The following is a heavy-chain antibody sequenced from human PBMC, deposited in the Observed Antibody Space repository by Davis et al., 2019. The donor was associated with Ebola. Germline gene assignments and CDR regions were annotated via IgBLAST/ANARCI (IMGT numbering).Heavy chain of an antibody. J-gene: IGHJ6*02. V-gene: IGHV3-33*01. CDR3: ARDRSIAAPRGMDV. CDR2: IWYDGSNK. D-gene: IGHD6-6*01. Sequence: GESLKISCAASGFTFSSYGMHWVRQAPGKGLEWVAVIWYDGSNKYYADSVKGRFTISRDNSKNTLYLQMNSLRAEDTAVYYYARDRSIAAPRGMDVWGQGTTVTVSS. CDR1: GFTFSSYG.